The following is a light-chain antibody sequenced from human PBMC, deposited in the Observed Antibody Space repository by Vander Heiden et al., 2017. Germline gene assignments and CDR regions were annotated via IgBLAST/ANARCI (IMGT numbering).Light chain of an antibody. CDR1: ALPKKF. CDR3: YSTDSSGNQGV. V-gene: IGLV3-10*01. CDR2: EDT. Sequence: SYELTQPPSWLVSPGQTARITCSGDALPKKFAYWYQQKSGQAPVLVIFEDTKRPSGIPKRCSGSSSGTLATLTISGAQVEDEADDYCYSTDSSGNQGVFGGGTKVTVL. J-gene: IGLJ3*02.